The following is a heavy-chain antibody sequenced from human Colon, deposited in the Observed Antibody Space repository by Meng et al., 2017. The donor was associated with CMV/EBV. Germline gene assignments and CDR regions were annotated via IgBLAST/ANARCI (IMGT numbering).Heavy chain of an antibody. D-gene: IGHD6-13*01. CDR3: AKNSGPRGSWYGDY. CDR2: ISYDGSNK. V-gene: IGHV3-30-3*02. CDR1: GFTFSSYA. Sequence: GGSLRLSCAASGFTFSSYAMHWVRQAPGKGLEWVAVISYDGSNKYYADSVKGRFTISRDNSKNTLHLQMNSLRAEDTAVYYCAKNSGPRGSWYGDYWGQGTLVTVSS. J-gene: IGHJ4*02.